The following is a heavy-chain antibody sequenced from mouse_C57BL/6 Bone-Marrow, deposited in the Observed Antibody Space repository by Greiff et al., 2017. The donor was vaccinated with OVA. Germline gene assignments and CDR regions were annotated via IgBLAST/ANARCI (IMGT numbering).Heavy chain of an antibody. Sequence: VQLQQSGPGLVQPSQCLSITCTASGFSFTSYGVHWVRQSPGKGLEWLGVIWRGGSTDYNAAFMSSLSITKDNTTTQVFFKMTSLQASDTAIYYYAETYHYYGRHWYFDVWGTGTTVTVSS. CDR1: GFSFTSYG. CDR2: IWRGGST. CDR3: AETYHYYGRHWYFDV. V-gene: IGHV2-5*01. J-gene: IGHJ1*03. D-gene: IGHD1-1*01.